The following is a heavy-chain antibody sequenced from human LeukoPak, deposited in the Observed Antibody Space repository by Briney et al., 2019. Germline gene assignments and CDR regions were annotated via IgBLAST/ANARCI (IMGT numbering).Heavy chain of an antibody. Sequence: GGSLRLSCAASGFTFSSYAMSWVRQAPGKGLEWVSAISGSGGSTYYADSVKGRFTISRDNSKNTLYLQMNSLRAEDTAVYYCAKVEQSILGFGIAVAGPGDYWGQGTLVTLSS. CDR1: GFTFSSYA. J-gene: IGHJ4*02. CDR2: ISGSGGST. CDR3: AKVEQSILGFGIAVAGPGDY. V-gene: IGHV3-23*01. D-gene: IGHD6-19*01.